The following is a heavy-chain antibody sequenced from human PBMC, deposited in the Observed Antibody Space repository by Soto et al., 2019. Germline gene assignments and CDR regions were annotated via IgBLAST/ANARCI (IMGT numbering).Heavy chain of an antibody. J-gene: IGHJ4*01. V-gene: IGHV3-30*18. D-gene: IGHD3-10*01. Sequence: GGSLRLSCAASRFTFSNYAMHWVRQAPGKGLEWVAVILYDGTNIYYADSVKGRFTISRDNSKNTLYLQMNSLRAEDTAMYYCAKETGLSGRGYFDCWGQGTLVTVSS. CDR1: RFTFSNYA. CDR3: AKETGLSGRGYFDC. CDR2: ILYDGTNI.